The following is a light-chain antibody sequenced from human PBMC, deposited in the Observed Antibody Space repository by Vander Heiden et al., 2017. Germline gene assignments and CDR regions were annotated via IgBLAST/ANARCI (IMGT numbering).Light chain of an antibody. CDR1: SSDVGGYNY. V-gene: IGLV2-8*01. J-gene: IGLJ2*01. CDR3: NSYAGSNNVV. CDR2: EVS. Sequence: QSALTQPPSAPGSPEPSVTISCTGTSSDVGGYNYVSWYQQHPGKAPKLMIYEVSKRPSGVPDRFSGSKSGNTASLTVSGLQAEDEADYYCNSYAGSNNVVFGGGTKLTVL.